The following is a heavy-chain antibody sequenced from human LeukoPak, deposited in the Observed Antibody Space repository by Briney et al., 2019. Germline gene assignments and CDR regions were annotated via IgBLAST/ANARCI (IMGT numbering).Heavy chain of an antibody. CDR1: GGSISSSSHY. CDR2: IHYTGST. V-gene: IGHV4-39*01. Sequence: PSQTLSLTCTVSGGSISSSSHYWGWIRQPPGKGLEWLGRIHYTGSTHYNPSHKSRVTMSIDTSKNQFSLKLTSVTAADTAVYYCARPYDSSGFNFDFWGQGALVTVSS. D-gene: IGHD3-22*01. CDR3: ARPYDSSGFNFDF. J-gene: IGHJ4*02.